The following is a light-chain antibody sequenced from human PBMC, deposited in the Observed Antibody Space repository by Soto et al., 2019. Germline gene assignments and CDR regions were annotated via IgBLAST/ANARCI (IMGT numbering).Light chain of an antibody. CDR2: GAS. J-gene: IGKJ5*01. Sequence: EILMTQSPATLSVSPGEGATLPCRASQRVSPNVAWYQQRPGQAPRLLIYGASTRATGIPGRFSGSGSGTEFTLTISSLESEDFAVYYCQQYYTWPSFGQGTRLEIK. CDR1: QRVSPN. CDR3: QQYYTWPS. V-gene: IGKV3-15*01.